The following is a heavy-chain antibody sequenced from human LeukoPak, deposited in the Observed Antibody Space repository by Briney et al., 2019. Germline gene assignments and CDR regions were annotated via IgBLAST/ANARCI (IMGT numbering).Heavy chain of an antibody. Sequence: PGGSLRLSCAASGFSFSIFPMHWARQAPGQGLEWVAVISSDGGIASYVDSAKGRFTFSRDNSKNTLYLQMNSLRPEDTAVNFCAREVHSGGRAGFLDYWVKGTLVTVS. V-gene: IGHV3-30*01. CDR1: GFSFSIFP. J-gene: IGHJ4*02. CDR2: ISSDGGIA. D-gene: IGHD2/OR15-2a*01. CDR3: AREVHSGGRAGFLDY.